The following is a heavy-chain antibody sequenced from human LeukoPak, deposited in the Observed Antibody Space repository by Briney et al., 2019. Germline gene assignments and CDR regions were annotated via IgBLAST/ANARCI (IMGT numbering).Heavy chain of an antibody. Sequence: SETLSLTCAVSGYFISSGYYWDWIRQPPGKGLEWIGSIYHSGSTYYNPSLKSRVTISVDTSKNQFSLRLSSVTAADTAVYYCARDIERGTLDYWGQGTLVTVSS. CDR2: IYHSGST. D-gene: IGHD1-1*01. CDR1: GYFISSGYY. J-gene: IGHJ4*02. CDR3: ARDIERGTLDY. V-gene: IGHV4-38-2*02.